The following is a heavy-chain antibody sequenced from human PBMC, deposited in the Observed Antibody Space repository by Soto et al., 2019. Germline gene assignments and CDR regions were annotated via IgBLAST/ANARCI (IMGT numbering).Heavy chain of an antibody. CDR3: ARGVDNYYDSSGYYDY. Sequence: ASVEVSCKASGYTFTSYYMHWVRQAPGQGLEWMGIINPSGGSTSYAQKFQGRVTMTRDTSTSTVYMELSSLRSEDTAVYYCARGVDNYYDSSGYYDYWGQGTLVTVSS. CDR2: INPSGGST. J-gene: IGHJ4*02. D-gene: IGHD3-22*01. V-gene: IGHV1-46*01. CDR1: GYTFTSYY.